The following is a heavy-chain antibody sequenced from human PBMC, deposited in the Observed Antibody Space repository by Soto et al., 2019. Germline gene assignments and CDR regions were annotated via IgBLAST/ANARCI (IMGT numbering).Heavy chain of an antibody. CDR1: GGSISNHY. CDR3: TRANWYSEY. Sequence: TLSLTCSVSGGSISNHYWSWIRQPPGKGLEWIGYIYYNWNTNYNPSLKSRVTMSVDTSRNQISLKLTTVTAADTAVYYCTRANWYSEYWGQGTLVTVSS. D-gene: IGHD7-27*01. J-gene: IGHJ4*02. CDR2: IYYNWNT. V-gene: IGHV4-59*11.